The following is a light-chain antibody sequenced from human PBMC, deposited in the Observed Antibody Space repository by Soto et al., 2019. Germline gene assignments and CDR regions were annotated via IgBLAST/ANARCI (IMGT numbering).Light chain of an antibody. CDR2: GAS. Sequence: EIVMTQSPATLSVSLGERATLSCRASQSVSSNLAWYQQKPGQAPRLLIYGASTRATGIPARFSGSGSGTEFTITIISLQSEDFAVYYCQQYNNWPPLTFGGGTKVEIK. V-gene: IGKV3-15*01. CDR3: QQYNNWPPLT. CDR1: QSVSSN. J-gene: IGKJ4*01.